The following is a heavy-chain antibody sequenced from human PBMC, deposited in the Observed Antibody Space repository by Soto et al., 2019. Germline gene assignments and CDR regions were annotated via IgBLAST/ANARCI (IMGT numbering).Heavy chain of an antibody. J-gene: IGHJ4*02. CDR1: GCTFSSYG. CDR2: IRYDGSNK. CDR3: AKSTRTIFGVVNQITDY. Sequence: GGSLRLSCATSGCTFSSYGMHGVRQAPGKGLEDVAVIRYDGSNKYYADSVKGRFTISRDNSNNTLYLQMNSLRAEDTAVYYCAKSTRTIFGVVNQITDYWGQGTLVTVSA. V-gene: IGHV3-30*02. D-gene: IGHD3-3*01.